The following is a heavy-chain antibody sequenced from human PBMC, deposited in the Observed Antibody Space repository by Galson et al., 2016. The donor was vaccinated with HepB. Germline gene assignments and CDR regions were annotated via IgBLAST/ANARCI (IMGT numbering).Heavy chain of an antibody. CDR3: ARAVHGSGGCCDK. J-gene: IGHJ4*02. V-gene: IGHV3-30*04. CDR2: ISYDGSYE. D-gene: IGHD3-10*01. Sequence: SLRLSCAASGFTFSSYAMHWVRQAPGKGLEWVAVISYDGSYESYAGAVKGRFTISRDNFKNTLYLHLNSLRAEETAVYYCARAVHGSGGCCDKWGEGTQVSASS. CDR1: GFTFSSYA.